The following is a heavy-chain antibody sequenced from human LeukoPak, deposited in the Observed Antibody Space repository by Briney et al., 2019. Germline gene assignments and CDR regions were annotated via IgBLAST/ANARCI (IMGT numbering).Heavy chain of an antibody. V-gene: IGHV3-21*06. CDR2: ISKTTTNI. D-gene: IGHD4-17*01. J-gene: IGHJ4*02. Sequence: GGSLRLSCAASGFTFRSYNMNWVRQAPGKGLEWVSFISKTTTNIYYGDSVRGRFTISRDNAKNSIHLQMSSLRAEDSAVYYCVRGDGDLFDYWGQGTLVSVSS. CDR1: GFTFRSYN. CDR3: VRGDGDLFDY.